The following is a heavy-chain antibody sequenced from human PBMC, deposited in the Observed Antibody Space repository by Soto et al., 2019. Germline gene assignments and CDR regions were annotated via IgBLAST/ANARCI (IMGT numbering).Heavy chain of an antibody. Sequence: EVQLVESGGGLVQPGGSLRLSCFAYGFAASGHYMNWVRQTPDQGLEWLSVIYSGGTTYYADSVEGRFTISRHDSQNTLYLQMDKLRTEDTAVYYCASANKFNAFDVWGRGAMVTVSS. CDR1: GFAASGHY. CDR3: ASANKFNAFDV. CDR2: IYSGGTT. J-gene: IGHJ3*01. V-gene: IGHV3-53*04.